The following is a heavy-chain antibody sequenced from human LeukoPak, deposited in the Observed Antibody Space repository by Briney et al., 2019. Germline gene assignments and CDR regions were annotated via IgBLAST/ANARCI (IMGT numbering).Heavy chain of an antibody. J-gene: IGHJ4*02. Sequence: QPGGSLRLSYATSGFIFSHFGMHWVRQAPGKGLEWVAAIQSDGSQEYFADSVKGRSTISRDKSKSTMYLQIDTLRAEDTAVYYCARDSCLIKTCLDYWGQGTLVTVSS. V-gene: IGHV3-33*01. CDR1: GFIFSHFG. CDR3: ARDSCLIKTCLDY. D-gene: IGHD3-10*01. CDR2: IQSDGSQE.